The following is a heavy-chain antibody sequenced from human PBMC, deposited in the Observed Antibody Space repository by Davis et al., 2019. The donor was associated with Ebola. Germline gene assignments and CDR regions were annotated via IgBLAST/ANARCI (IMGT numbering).Heavy chain of an antibody. V-gene: IGHV3-11*01. J-gene: IGHJ4*02. Sequence: GESLKISCAASGFTFSDYYMSWIRQAPGKGLEWVSYISSSGSTIYYADSVKGRFTISRDNAKNSLYLQMNSLKTEDTAVYYCTTVAREGDYWGQGTLVTVSS. D-gene: IGHD5-12*01. CDR1: GFTFSDYY. CDR2: ISSSGSTI. CDR3: TTVAREGDY.